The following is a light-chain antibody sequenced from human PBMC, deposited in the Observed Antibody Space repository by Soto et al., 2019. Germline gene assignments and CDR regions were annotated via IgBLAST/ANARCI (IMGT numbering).Light chain of an antibody. CDR2: AAS. V-gene: IGKV1-39*01. J-gene: IGKJ1*01. Sequence: DIQMPQSPSSLSASVGDSVSITCRASQSINIYLNWYQQRPGEAPHLLIYAASNLQSGVPSRFSGSGSGTDVTLTISSLQPEDFASYYCQQSYETPWTFGQGTKVEIK. CDR1: QSINIY. CDR3: QQSYETPWT.